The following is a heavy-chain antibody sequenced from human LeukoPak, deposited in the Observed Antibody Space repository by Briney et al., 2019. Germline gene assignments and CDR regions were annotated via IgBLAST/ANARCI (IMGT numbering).Heavy chain of an antibody. CDR1: GGSISGSGYY. CDR2: IYYTGST. D-gene: IGHD1-1*01. J-gene: IGHJ4*02. Sequence: SETLSLTCTVSGGSISGSGYYWGWIRQPPGKGLEWIGIIYYTGSTYYNPSLKSRVTISVDTFKNQFSLRLSSVSAADTAVYYCSRHVSTTRHVDCWGQGTLVTVSS. V-gene: IGHV4-39*01. CDR3: SRHVSTTRHVDC.